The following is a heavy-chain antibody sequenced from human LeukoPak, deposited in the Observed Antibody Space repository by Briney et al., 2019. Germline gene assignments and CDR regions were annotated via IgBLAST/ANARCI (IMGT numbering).Heavy chain of an antibody. CDR2: VYSSGST. J-gene: IGHJ2*01. D-gene: IGHD6-13*01. V-gene: IGHV4-4*07. CDR1: GGSIKNYY. Sequence: PSETLSLTCAVSGGSIKNYYWSWIRQPAGKGLEWIGRVYSSGSTNYNPSLKSRVTMSVDMSKNQFSLKLSSVTAADTAVYYCARVYYSSSYDYWYFDLWGRGTLVTVSS. CDR3: ARVYYSSSYDYWYFDL.